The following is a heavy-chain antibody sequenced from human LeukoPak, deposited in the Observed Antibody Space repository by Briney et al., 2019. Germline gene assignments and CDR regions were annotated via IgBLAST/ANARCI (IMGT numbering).Heavy chain of an antibody. D-gene: IGHD6-13*01. Sequence: SETLSLTCAVYGGSFSGYYWSWIRQPPGKGLEWIGEINHSGSTNYNPSLKSRVTISVDTSKNQFSLKLSSVTAADTAVYYCARARMYSSSYNTFLRVNFDYWGQGTLVTVSS. V-gene: IGHV4-34*01. CDR3: ARARMYSSSYNTFLRVNFDY. J-gene: IGHJ4*02. CDR2: INHSGST. CDR1: GGSFSGYY.